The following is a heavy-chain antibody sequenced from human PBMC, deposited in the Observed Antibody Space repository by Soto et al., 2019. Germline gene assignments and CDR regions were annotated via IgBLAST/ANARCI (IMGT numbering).Heavy chain of an antibody. J-gene: IGHJ4*01. CDR1: GFTFSSSA. Sequence: GWSLRLSFAASGFTFSSSAMNWVRQATGKGLEWVSAISDGGRFTYYIDSVKGRFTVSRDDSKNTLYLQMNRLRAEDTAIYYCAKSGPTNFFDFWGHGTLVTVSS. V-gene: IGHV3-23*01. D-gene: IGHD1-26*01. CDR2: ISDGGRFT. CDR3: AKSGPTNFFDF.